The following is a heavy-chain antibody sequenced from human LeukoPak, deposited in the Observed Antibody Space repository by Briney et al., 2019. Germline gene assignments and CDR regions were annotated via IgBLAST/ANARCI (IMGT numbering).Heavy chain of an antibody. CDR2: IYHGGST. D-gene: IGHD3-9*01. J-gene: IGHJ4*02. CDR3: AKRRIRYFDCLPFPFDY. Sequence: SETLSFTCTGSGYSISSGYYWGWIRQPPGKWLEWIGSIYHGGSTYYNPSLKSRVTISVDTSTNQFSLKLSTVTAADASVCSCAKRRIRYFDCLPFPFDYWGQGPLVTVSS. CDR1: GYSISSGYY. V-gene: IGHV4-38-2*02.